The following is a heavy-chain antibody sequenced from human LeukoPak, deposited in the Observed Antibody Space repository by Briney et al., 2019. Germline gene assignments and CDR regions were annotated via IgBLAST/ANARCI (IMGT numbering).Heavy chain of an antibody. J-gene: IGHJ3*01. Sequence: GESLKISCKGSGYSFTSYRIGWVRQMPGKGLERMGIIYPGDSDTRYSPSFQGQVTISADKSINTAYLQWSSLKASDTAMYYCARRVAALNAFDVWGQGTMVTVSS. CDR1: GYSFTSYR. CDR2: IYPGDSDT. V-gene: IGHV5-51*01. D-gene: IGHD6-19*01. CDR3: ARRVAALNAFDV.